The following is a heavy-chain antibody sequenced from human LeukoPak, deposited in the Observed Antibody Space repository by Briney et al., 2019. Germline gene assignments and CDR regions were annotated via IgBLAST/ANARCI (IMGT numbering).Heavy chain of an antibody. J-gene: IGHJ4*02. CDR3: ARHAPYSSRAEIYY. D-gene: IGHD6-13*01. CDR2: IYYSGST. CDR1: GGSISSSSYY. Sequence: SETLSLTCTVSGGSISSSSYYWGWIRQPPGKGLEWIGSIYYSGSTYYNPSLKSRVTISVDTSKNQFSLKLSSVTAADTAVYYCARHAPYSSRAEIYYWGQGTLVTVSS. V-gene: IGHV4-39*01.